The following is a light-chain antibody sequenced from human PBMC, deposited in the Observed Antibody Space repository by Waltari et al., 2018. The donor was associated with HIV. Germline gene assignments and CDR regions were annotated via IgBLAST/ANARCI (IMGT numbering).Light chain of an antibody. CDR2: KDS. CDR3: QSADSSGSPYVV. V-gene: IGLV3-25*03. J-gene: IGLJ2*01. CDR1: ALQQQY. Sequence: SYELTQPTSVSVSPGQTARITCSGDALQQQYTYWYQQKPGQAPVLVIYKDSERPSGIPERFSGSNSGTTVTLTISGVQAEDEADYYCQSADSSGSPYVVFGGGTKLTVL.